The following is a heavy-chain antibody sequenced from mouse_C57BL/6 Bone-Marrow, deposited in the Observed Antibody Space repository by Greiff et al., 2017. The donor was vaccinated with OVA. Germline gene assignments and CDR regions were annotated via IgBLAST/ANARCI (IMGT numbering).Heavy chain of an antibody. CDR1: GYTFTSYW. CDR2: INPSSGYT. V-gene: IGHV1-7*01. CDR3: VYYGNFSWYFDV. D-gene: IGHD2-1*01. J-gene: IGHJ1*03. Sequence: QVQLQQSGAELAKPGASVKLSCKASGYTFTSYWMHWVKQRPGQGLEWIGYINPSSGYTKYNQKFKGKATLTADKSSSTAYMQLSSLTYEDSAVYYCVYYGNFSWYFDVWGTGTTVTVSS.